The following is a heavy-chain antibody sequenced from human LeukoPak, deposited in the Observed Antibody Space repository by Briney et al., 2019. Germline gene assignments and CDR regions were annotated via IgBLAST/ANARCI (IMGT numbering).Heavy chain of an antibody. Sequence: PGGSLRLSCAASGFTFSTYAMTWVRQAPGKGLEWVSSISGSGAGKFYAAPVKGRFTTSGDNSKNTLYVQMNSLRAEDTAVYYCAKAAYGDYAGAFDIWGQGTMVIVSS. J-gene: IGHJ3*02. CDR3: AKAAYGDYAGAFDI. CDR2: ISGSGAGK. D-gene: IGHD4-17*01. CDR1: GFTFSTYA. V-gene: IGHV3-23*01.